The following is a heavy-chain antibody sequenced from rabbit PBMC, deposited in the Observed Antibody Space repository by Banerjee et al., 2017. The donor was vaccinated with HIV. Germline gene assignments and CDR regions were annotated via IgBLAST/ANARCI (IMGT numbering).Heavy chain of an antibody. D-gene: IGHD1-1*01. V-gene: IGHV1S7*01. J-gene: IGHJ6*01. Sequence: QSLEESGGDLVKPGGSLTLSCKASGFDLHIYYIRWVRQAPVKGLEWIGIIHAGQGSTEYASWVNGRLTISSDNAQNTVDLKRDSLTAADTATDFCARWYIFYGRELWVPGTLVTV. CDR1: GFDLHIYY. CDR2: IHAGQGST. CDR3: ARWYIFYGREL.